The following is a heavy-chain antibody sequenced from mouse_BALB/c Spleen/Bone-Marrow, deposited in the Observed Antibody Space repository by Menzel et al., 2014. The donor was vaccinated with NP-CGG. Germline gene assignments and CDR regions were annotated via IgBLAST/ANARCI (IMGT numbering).Heavy chain of an antibody. Sequence: DVQLVESGGGLVKPGGSLKLSCAASGFTFSNFAMSWVRQTPDKRLEWVASISSGGSAYYPDSAKGRLSISRDNARDILYLQMSSLRSEDTAMYYCARGYDYDFDYWGQGTTLTVSS. CDR1: GFTFSNFA. CDR2: ISSGGSA. CDR3: ARGYDYDFDY. D-gene: IGHD2-4*01. J-gene: IGHJ2*01. V-gene: IGHV5-6-5*01.